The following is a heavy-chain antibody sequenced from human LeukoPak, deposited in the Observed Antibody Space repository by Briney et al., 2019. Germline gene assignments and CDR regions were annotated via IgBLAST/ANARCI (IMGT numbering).Heavy chain of an antibody. D-gene: IGHD3-9*01. CDR1: GGSNSSYY. V-gene: IGHV4-59*01. CDR3: ARLDAIPSLIRYFDWFPTLRDAFDI. J-gene: IGHJ3*02. Sequence: SETLSLTCSVSGGSNSSYYWSWIRQSPGKGLEWIAYIYGSGITNYNPSLKSRVTISVDTSKNHFSLNLTSVTAADTAVYYCARLDAIPSLIRYFDWFPTLRDAFDIWGQGTMVTVSS. CDR2: IYGSGIT.